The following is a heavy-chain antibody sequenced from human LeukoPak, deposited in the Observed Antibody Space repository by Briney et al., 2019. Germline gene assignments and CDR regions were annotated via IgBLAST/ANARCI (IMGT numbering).Heavy chain of an antibody. CDR3: ARCGFYYGSGSYYPY. CDR1: GGSFSGYY. Sequence: PSETLSLTCAVYGGSFSGYYWSWVRQPPGKGGEGRGEINHSATSNYTPSLQSRVTISVDTSKTHFSLKLSSVTAADTAVYYCARCGFYYGSGSYYPYWGQGTLVTVSS. V-gene: IGHV4-34*01. J-gene: IGHJ4*02. CDR2: INHSATS. D-gene: IGHD3-10*01.